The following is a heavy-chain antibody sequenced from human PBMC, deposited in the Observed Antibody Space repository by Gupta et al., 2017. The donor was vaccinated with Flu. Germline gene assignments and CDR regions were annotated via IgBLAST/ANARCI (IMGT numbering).Heavy chain of an antibody. Sequence: QVQLVESGGGVVQPGRSLRLSCAASGFTFRSYGMHWVRQAPGKGLEWVAVIWYDGSNKYYADSVKGRFTISRDNSKNTLYLQRNRLRAEDTAVYYCARDQRRGAVMGRGASYGMDVWGQGTTVTVSS. V-gene: IGHV3-33*01. J-gene: IGHJ6*02. CDR2: IWYDGSNK. CDR1: GFTFRSYG. CDR3: ARDQRRGAVMGRGASYGMDV. D-gene: IGHD3-10*01.